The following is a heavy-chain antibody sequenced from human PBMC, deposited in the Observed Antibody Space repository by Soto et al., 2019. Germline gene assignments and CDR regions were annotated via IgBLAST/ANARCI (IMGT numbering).Heavy chain of an antibody. CDR2: ISYSGKT. Sequence: VQLQESGPGLVKPSEALSLTCNVSGASIRSYYWSWVRQSPGKGLEWIGYISYSGKTYYNPSLKSRVTISVDTSKIQLSLKVSSVTAADTAVYYCVRSGYYDYVWGSYRFDYWGQGTRVTVSS. J-gene: IGHJ4*02. CDR1: GASIRSYY. V-gene: IGHV4-59*08. CDR3: VRSGYYDYVWGSYRFDY. D-gene: IGHD3-16*02.